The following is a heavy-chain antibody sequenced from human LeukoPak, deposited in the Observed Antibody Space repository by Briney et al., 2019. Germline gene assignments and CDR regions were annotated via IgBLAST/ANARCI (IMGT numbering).Heavy chain of an antibody. V-gene: IGHV3-21*01. D-gene: IGHD1-20*01. CDR3: ARARYHWNPNPFDS. CDR1: GFTFSSYS. Sequence: GGSLRLSCAASGFTFSSYSMNWVRQAPGKGLEWVSSISSSSSYIYYADSVKGRFTISRDNAKNSLYLQMNSLRAEDTAVYYCARARYHWNPNPFDSWGQGTLVTVSS. J-gene: IGHJ4*02. CDR2: ISSSSSYI.